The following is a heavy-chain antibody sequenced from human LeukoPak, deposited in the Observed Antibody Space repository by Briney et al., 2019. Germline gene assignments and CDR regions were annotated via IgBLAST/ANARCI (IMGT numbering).Heavy chain of an antibody. CDR1: VYSFAGYY. CDR2: IDPDSGDT. V-gene: IGHV1-2*02. D-gene: IGHD3-22*01. CDR3: ARDLPTYYYDSSGYYAAFDI. J-gene: IGHJ3*02. Sequence: ASVRVTCKASVYSFAGYYMHWVRQAPGQGLEWMGWIDPDSGDTNYAQTFQGRVTMTRDTSISTAYMELSSLRSDDTAVYYCARDLPTYYYDSSGYYAAFDIWSQGTMVTVSS.